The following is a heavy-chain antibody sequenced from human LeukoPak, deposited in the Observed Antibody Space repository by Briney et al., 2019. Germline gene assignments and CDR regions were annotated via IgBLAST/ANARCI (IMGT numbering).Heavy chain of an antibody. CDR1: GFIFSHHG. CDR2: IWSDAANR. CDR3: ARDAQRGFDYSNSLKN. V-gene: IGHV3-33*01. D-gene: IGHD4-11*01. J-gene: IGHJ4*01. Sequence: GGSLRLSCAASGFIFSHHGMHWVRQAPGKGLEWVAVIWSDAANRFYADSVKGRFTISRDNSQNTVSLQMNSLRVKDTAIYYCARDAQRGFDYSNSLKNWGHGTLVTVSS.